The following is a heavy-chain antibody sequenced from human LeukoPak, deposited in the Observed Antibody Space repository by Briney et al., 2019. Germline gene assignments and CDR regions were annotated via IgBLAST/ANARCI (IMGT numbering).Heavy chain of an antibody. CDR2: IRYDGSNK. CDR1: GFIFSNYA. CDR3: AKAIHSSSSGVVDY. D-gene: IGHD6-6*01. J-gene: IGHJ4*02. V-gene: IGHV3-30*02. Sequence: GGSLRLSCAASGFIFSNYAMHWVRQAPGKGLEWVTFIRYDGSNKYYAESVKGRFTISRDNSKNTLYLQMNSLRAEDTAVYYCAKAIHSSSSGVVDYWGQGTLVTVSS.